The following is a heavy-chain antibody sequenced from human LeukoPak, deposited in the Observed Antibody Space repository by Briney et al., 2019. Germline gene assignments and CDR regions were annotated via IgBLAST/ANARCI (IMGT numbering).Heavy chain of an antibody. CDR3: ARDSPYYYGSGSYDY. CDR1: GGSISSYY. CDR2: IYYSGST. V-gene: IGHV4-59*12. D-gene: IGHD3-10*01. Sequence: SETLSLTCSVSGGSISSYYWSWIRQPPGKGLQWIGYIYYSGSTNYNPSLKSRVTMSVDTSKNQFSLKLSSVTAADTAVYYCARDSPYYYGSGSYDYWGQGTLVTVSS. J-gene: IGHJ4*02.